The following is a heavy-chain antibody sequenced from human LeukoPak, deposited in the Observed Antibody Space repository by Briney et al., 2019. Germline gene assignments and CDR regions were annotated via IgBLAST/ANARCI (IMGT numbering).Heavy chain of an antibody. V-gene: IGHV3-23*01. D-gene: IGHD3-10*01. CDR3: AKSYYYGSGDYSLTAFDI. J-gene: IGHJ3*02. CDR1: GFTFSRYD. CDR2: ISDSAGTT. Sequence: GGSLRLSCTAFGFTFSRYDMSWVRQAPGKGLEWVSGISDSAGTTYYADSVKGRFSISRDNSKNTLNLQMNSLRAEDTAVYYCAKSYYYGSGDYSLTAFDIWGQGTMVTVSS.